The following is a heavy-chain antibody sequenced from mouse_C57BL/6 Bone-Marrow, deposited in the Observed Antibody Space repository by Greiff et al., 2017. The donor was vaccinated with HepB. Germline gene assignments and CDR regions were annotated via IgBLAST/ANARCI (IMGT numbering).Heavy chain of an antibody. CDR3: ARDATTVGDY. CDR1: GFTFSDFY. V-gene: IGHV7-1*01. Sequence: EVKVVESGGGLVQSGRSLRLSCATSGFTFSDFYMEWVRQAPWKGLEWIAASRNKANDYTTEYSASVKGRFIVSRDTSQSILYLQMNALRAESTAIYYCARDATTVGDYWGQGTTLTGSS. CDR2: SRNKANDYTT. J-gene: IGHJ2*01. D-gene: IGHD1-1*01.